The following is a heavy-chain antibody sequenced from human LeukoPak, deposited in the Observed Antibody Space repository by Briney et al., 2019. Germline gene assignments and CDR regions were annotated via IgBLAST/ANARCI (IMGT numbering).Heavy chain of an antibody. V-gene: IGHV3-64*01. CDR1: GFTFSTYA. CDR3: ARLYCSSTSCLLDY. Sequence: GGCLRLSCAASGFTFSTYAMHWVRRAPGKGLEYVSAISSNGGSTYYANSVEGRFTISRDNSKNTLSLQMGSLRAEDMAVYYCARLYCSSTSCLLDYWGQGTLVTVSS. D-gene: IGHD2-2*01. CDR2: ISSNGGST. J-gene: IGHJ4*02.